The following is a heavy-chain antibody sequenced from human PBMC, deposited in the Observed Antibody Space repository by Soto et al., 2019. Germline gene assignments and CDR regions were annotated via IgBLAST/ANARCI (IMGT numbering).Heavy chain of an antibody. CDR1: GFTFSSYA. J-gene: IGHJ4*02. CDR2: ISYDGSNK. Sequence: QVQLVESGGGVVQPGRSLRLSCAASGFTFSSYAMHWVRQAPGKGLEWVVVISYDGSNKYYADSVKGRFTISRDNSKNTLYLQMNSLRAEDTAVYYCAREGLYDYVWGSYRYPSGYFDYWGQGTLVTVSS. D-gene: IGHD3-16*02. V-gene: IGHV3-30-3*01. CDR3: AREGLYDYVWGSYRYPSGYFDY.